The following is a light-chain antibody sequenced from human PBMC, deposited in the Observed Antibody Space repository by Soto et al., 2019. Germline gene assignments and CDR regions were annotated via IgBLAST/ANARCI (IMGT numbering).Light chain of an antibody. CDR1: QSVSSSY. Sequence: EIVLTQSPGTLSLSPGERATLSCRASQSVSSSYLAWYQQKPGQAPRLLIYGASSRATGIPDRFSGSGSGTDFTLTISRLEPDDFAVYYWQQYGSSYTFGQGTKLEIK. J-gene: IGKJ2*01. CDR3: QQYGSSYT. CDR2: GAS. V-gene: IGKV3-20*01.